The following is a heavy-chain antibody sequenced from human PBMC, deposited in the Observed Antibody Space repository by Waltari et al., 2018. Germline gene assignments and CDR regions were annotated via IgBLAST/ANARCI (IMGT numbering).Heavy chain of an antibody. Sequence: QVQLVQSGAEVKKPGASVKVSCKASGYTFTGYYMHWVRQAPGQGLEWMGWINPNSGGTNYAQKFQGRVTMTRDTSISTAYMELSRLRSDDTAVYYCARDSKGSGWYDRYYFDYWGQGTLVTVSS. J-gene: IGHJ4*02. CDR2: INPNSGGT. CDR1: GYTFTGYY. CDR3: ARDSKGSGWYDRYYFDY. V-gene: IGHV1-2*02. D-gene: IGHD6-19*01.